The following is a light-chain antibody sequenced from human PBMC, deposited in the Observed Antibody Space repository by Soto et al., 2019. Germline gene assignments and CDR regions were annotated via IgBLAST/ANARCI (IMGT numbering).Light chain of an antibody. CDR3: CSDAGSGVCV. CDR1: SSDVGRYNF. CDR2: EVT. Sequence: QSVLTQPASLSGSPGQSITISCTGTSSDVGRYNFVSWYQQHPGKVPKVMIYEVTKRPSGVSNRFSGSKSGNTAFLTISGLQAEDEADYYCCSDAGSGVCVFGTGTKVTVL. J-gene: IGLJ1*01. V-gene: IGLV2-23*02.